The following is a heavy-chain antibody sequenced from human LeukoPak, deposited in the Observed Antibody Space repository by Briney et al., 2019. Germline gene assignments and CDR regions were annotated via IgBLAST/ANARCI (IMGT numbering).Heavy chain of an antibody. Sequence: GGSLRLSCAASGFAFSSYAIHWVRQAPGKGLEWVSSISDNGVTRYYADSVKGRFTISRDNSDNTVYLQMNSLRAEDTAIYYCAKAPAPYYYYYGMDVWGQGTAVTVSS. CDR2: ISDNGVTR. CDR1: GFAFSSYA. J-gene: IGHJ6*02. V-gene: IGHV3-23*01. CDR3: AKAPAPYYYYYGMDV.